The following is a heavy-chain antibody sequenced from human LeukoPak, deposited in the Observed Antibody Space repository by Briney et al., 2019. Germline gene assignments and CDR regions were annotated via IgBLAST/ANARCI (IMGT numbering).Heavy chain of an antibody. Sequence: PGGSLRLSCAASGFTFSSYEMNWVRQAPGKGLEWVSYISSSGSTIYYADSVKGRFTISRDDSKDTLYLQRNGLRAEDTAIYYCAKVPFTFCGGDCWYYFDSWGQGTLVTVSS. CDR1: GFTFSSYE. D-gene: IGHD2-21*01. CDR3: AKVPFTFCGGDCWYYFDS. J-gene: IGHJ4*02. CDR2: ISSSGSTI. V-gene: IGHV3-48*03.